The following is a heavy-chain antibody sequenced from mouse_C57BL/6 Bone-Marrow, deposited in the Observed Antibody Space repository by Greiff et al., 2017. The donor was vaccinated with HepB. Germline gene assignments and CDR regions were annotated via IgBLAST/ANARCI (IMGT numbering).Heavy chain of an antibody. V-gene: IGHV5-4*03. CDR3: ARAPSTVVAHWYFDV. CDR1: GFTFSSYA. J-gene: IGHJ1*03. CDR2: ISDGGSYT. D-gene: IGHD1-1*01. Sequence: EVKLVESGGGLVKPGGSLKLSCAASGFTFSSYAMSWVRQTPEKRLEWVATISDGGSYTYYPDNVKGRFTISRDNAKNNLYLQMSHLKSEDTAMYYRARAPSTVVAHWYFDVWGTGTTVTVSS.